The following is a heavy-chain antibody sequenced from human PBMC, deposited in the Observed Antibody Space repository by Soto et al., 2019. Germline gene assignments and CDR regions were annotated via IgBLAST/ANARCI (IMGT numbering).Heavy chain of an antibody. CDR2: INAGNGNT. D-gene: IGHD2-15*01. V-gene: IGHV1-3*01. CDR1: GYTFTSYA. J-gene: IGHJ6*02. CDR3: ARTVVDYYYYGMDV. Sequence: GASVKVSCKASGYTFTSYAMHCVRQAPGQRPEWMGWINAGNGNTKYSQKFQGRVTITRDTSASTAYMELSSLRSEDTAVYYCARTVVDYYYYGMDVWGQGTTVTVSS.